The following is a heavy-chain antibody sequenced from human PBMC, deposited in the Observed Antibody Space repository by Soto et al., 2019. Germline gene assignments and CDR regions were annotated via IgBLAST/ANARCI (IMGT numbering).Heavy chain of an antibody. V-gene: IGHV4-59*12. CDR1: GGSISSYY. D-gene: IGHD3-10*01. CDR3: ARASTDVVLWFGELLLPTLDP. J-gene: IGHJ5*02. CDR2: IYYSVST. Sequence: SETLSLTCTVSGGSISSYYWSWIRQPPGKGLEWIGYIYYSVSTNYNPSLKSRVTISVDTSKNQFSLKLSSVTAADTAVYYCARASTDVVLWFGELLLPTLDPWGQRTLVTVSS.